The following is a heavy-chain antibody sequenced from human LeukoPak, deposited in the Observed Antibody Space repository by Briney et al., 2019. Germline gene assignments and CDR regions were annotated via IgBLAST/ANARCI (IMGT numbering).Heavy chain of an antibody. Sequence: GGCVRLSCPACGLTFSRYAMSGVRQAPGKGVEGVSGSSGSGGSTYYADAVKGRFTISRDNSKNTLYLQMNSLRVEDTAVYYCSKDLWSGGSCCDDFDIWGQGTMVTVSP. CDR3: SKDLWSGGSCCDDFDI. D-gene: IGHD2-15*01. CDR2: SSGSGGST. CDR1: GLTFSRYA. V-gene: IGHV3-23*01. J-gene: IGHJ3*02.